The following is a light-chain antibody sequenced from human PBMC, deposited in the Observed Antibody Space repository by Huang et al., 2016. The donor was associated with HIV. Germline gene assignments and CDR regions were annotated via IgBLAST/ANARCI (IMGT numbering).Light chain of an antibody. CDR2: DAS. J-gene: IGKJ3*01. Sequence: EIVLTQSPATLSLSPGERATLSCRASQSVSSYLAWYQQKPGQAPRLLIYDASNRATGSPARFSGSGSGTDFTLTISSLEPEDFAVYYCQQRSNWPPPFTFGPGTKVDIK. CDR1: QSVSSY. CDR3: QQRSNWPPPFT. V-gene: IGKV3-11*01.